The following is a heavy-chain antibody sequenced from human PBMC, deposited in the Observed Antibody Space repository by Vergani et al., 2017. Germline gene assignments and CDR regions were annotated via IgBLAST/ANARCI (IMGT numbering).Heavy chain of an antibody. Sequence: QVNLQESGPGLVKPSETLSLTCSVSGGSMSGYYWSWIRQPPGKELEWIGYMYHSGSTNYNPSLETRVTISGDTSKNQFSLKLNSVTAADTAGYYCGRVADFYGLGSRLLDLWGQGILVTVTS. CDR1: GGSMSGYY. V-gene: IGHV4-59*01. CDR3: GRVADFYGLGSRLLDL. J-gene: IGHJ5*02. D-gene: IGHD3-10*01. CDR2: MYHSGST.